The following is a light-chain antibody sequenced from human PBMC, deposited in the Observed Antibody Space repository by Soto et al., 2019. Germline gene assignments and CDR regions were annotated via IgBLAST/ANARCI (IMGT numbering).Light chain of an antibody. J-gene: IGLJ3*02. Sequence: QSALTQPRSVSGSPGQSVTISCTGTSSDVGNYNYVSWYQQHPGKAPKLMIYEVSNRPSGVSNRFSGSKSGNTASLTISGLQAEDEADYYCSSYTSSGTLVFGGGTKLTVL. CDR1: SSDVGNYNY. V-gene: IGLV2-14*01. CDR2: EVS. CDR3: SSYTSSGTLV.